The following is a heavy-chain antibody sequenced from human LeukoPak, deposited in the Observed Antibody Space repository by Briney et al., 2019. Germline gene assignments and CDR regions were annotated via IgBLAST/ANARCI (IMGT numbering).Heavy chain of an antibody. D-gene: IGHD3-10*01. CDR1: GFTFGDYA. CDR2: IRSKAYGGTT. Sequence: GGSLRLSCTASGFTFGDYAMSWFRQAPGKGLEWVGFIRSKAYGGTTEYAASVKGRFTISRDDSKSIAYLQMNGLKTEDTAVYYCTRPPMVRSMDVWGKGTTVTVSS. V-gene: IGHV3-49*03. CDR3: TRPPMVRSMDV. J-gene: IGHJ6*03.